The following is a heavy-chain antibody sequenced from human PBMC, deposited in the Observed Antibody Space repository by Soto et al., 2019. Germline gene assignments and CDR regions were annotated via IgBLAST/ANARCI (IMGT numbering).Heavy chain of an antibody. D-gene: IGHD3-10*01. CDR2: INHSGST. CDR1: GGSFSGYY. CDR3: ARGGLLWFGELIA. Sequence: SETLSLTCAVYGGSFSGYYWSWIRQPPGKGLEWIGEINHSGSTNCNPSLKSRVTISVDTSKNQFSLKLSSVTAADTAVYYCARGGLLWFGELIAWGQGTTVTVSS. J-gene: IGHJ6*02. V-gene: IGHV4-34*01.